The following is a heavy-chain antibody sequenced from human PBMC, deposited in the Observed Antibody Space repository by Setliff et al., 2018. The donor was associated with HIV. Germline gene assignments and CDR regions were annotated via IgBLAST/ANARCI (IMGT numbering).Heavy chain of an antibody. V-gene: IGHV4-34*01. CDR3: ATAGQGRAYFDF. CDR1: GEPFNGFY. D-gene: IGHD2-21*01. Sequence: SETLSLTCTVSGEPFNGFYWTWIRQPPGKGLEWIGDVNPTGRPNYSPSLKSRVTMSLDTSKNQFSLNLKSVTAADTALYYCATAGQGRAYFDFWGQGALVTVSS. CDR2: VNPTGRP. J-gene: IGHJ4*02.